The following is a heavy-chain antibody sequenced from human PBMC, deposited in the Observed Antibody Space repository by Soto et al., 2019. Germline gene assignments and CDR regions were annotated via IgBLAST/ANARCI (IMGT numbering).Heavy chain of an antibody. CDR2: IIPIFGTA. CDR1: GGTFSSYA. Sequence: SVKVSCKASGGTFSSYAISCVLQSPVQGLEWMGGIIPIFGTANYAQKFQGRVTITADESTSTAYMELSSLRSEDTAVYYCASSPAYGDYASDAFDIWGQGTMVTVSS. J-gene: IGHJ3*02. V-gene: IGHV1-69*13. CDR3: ASSPAYGDYASDAFDI. D-gene: IGHD4-17*01.